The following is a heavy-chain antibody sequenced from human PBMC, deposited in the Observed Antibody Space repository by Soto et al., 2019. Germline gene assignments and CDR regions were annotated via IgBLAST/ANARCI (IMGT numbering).Heavy chain of an antibody. CDR3: AKALPEGSNYYYYYGMEV. J-gene: IGHJ6*02. V-gene: IGHV3-23*01. CDR2: ISGSGGST. D-gene: IGHD4-4*01. CDR1: GFTFSSYA. Sequence: PGGSLSLSCAASGFTFSSYAMSWVRQAPGKGLEWVSAISGSGGSTYYADSVKGRFTISRDNSKNTLYLQMNSLRAEDTAVYYCAKALPEGSNYYYYYGMEVWGQGTTVTVSS.